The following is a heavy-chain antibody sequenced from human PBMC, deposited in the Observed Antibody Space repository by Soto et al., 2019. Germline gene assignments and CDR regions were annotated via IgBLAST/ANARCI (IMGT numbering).Heavy chain of an antibody. Sequence: GGSLRLSCAASGFTFSTYGMHWVRQAPGKGLEWVTFTWYDGSHTYYVDSVKGRFTVSRDNSKNTLYLQMNSLTAEDTAVYYCAKGDIVGATTYNWFDPWGQGTLVTVSS. CDR2: TWYDGSHT. V-gene: IGHV3-30*02. CDR1: GFTFSTYG. CDR3: AKGDIVGATTYNWFDP. D-gene: IGHD1-26*01. J-gene: IGHJ5*02.